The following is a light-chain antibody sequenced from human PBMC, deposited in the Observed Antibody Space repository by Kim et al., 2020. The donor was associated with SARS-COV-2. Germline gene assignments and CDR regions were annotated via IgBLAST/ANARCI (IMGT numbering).Light chain of an antibody. V-gene: IGLV3-21*04. CDR3: QVWDSSSDHPV. Sequence: SYELTQPPSVSVAPGKTARITCGGNNIGRKSVHWYQQKPGQAPVLVIYYDSDRPSGIPERFSGSNSGNTATLTISRVEAGDEADYYCQVWDSSSDHPVLGGGTQLTDL. CDR2: YDS. J-gene: IGLJ2*01. CDR1: NIGRKS.